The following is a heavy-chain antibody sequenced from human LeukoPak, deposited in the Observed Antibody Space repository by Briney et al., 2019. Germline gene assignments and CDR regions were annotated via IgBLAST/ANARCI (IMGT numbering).Heavy chain of an antibody. CDR2: ISSSSSYI. Sequence: GGSLRLSCVASGFTFSSYSMNWVRQAPGKGLEWVSSISSSSSYIYYADSVKGRFTISRDNAKNSLYLQMNSLRAEDTAVYYCARDGEQLPDYWGQGTLVTVSS. D-gene: IGHD6-13*01. CDR1: GFTFSSYS. CDR3: ARDGEQLPDY. V-gene: IGHV3-21*01. J-gene: IGHJ4*02.